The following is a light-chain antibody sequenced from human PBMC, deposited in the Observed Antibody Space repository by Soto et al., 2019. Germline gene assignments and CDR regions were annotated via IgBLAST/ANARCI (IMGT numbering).Light chain of an antibody. CDR1: QSISSW. CDR3: QQYNSYSWT. V-gene: IGKV1-5*01. Sequence: DIQMTQSPSTLSASVGDRVTITCRASQSISSWLAWYQQKPGKAPKLLIYDASSLESGVPSRFSGSGSGTEFTLTIDNLQPDDFATYYCQQYNSYSWTFGQATKVEVK. J-gene: IGKJ1*01. CDR2: DAS.